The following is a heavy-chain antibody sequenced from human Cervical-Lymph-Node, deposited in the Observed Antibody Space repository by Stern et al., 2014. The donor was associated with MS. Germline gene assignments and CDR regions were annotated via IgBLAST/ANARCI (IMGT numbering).Heavy chain of an antibody. D-gene: IGHD6-19*01. V-gene: IGHV3-48*01. CDR1: GSTFSTYT. Sequence: EVHLVESGGGLVQPGGSLRLSCVASGSTFSTYTINWVRQAPGKGLEWISHISSDSNTIFYAESVEGRFTISRDNAKNSLYLQMNSLRAEDTAVYYCASHSRGWTYFDYWGQGALVTVSS. CDR3: ASHSRGWTYFDY. CDR2: ISSDSNTI. J-gene: IGHJ4*02.